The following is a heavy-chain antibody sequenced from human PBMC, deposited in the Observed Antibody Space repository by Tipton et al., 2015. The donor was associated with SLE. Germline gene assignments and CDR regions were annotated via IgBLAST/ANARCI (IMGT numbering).Heavy chain of an antibody. CDR3: ARGVLDF. Sequence: TLSLTCTVSGGSISSHYWSWIRRPPGKALEWIAYINYSGSTNYNPSLKSRVTMSVDTSKNQFSLNLRSVTAADTAVYYCARGVLDFWGQGTLVTVSS. CDR2: INYSGST. CDR1: GGSISSHY. V-gene: IGHV4-59*11. J-gene: IGHJ4*02.